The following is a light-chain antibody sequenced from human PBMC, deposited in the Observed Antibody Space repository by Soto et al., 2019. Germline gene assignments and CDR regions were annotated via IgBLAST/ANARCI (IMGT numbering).Light chain of an antibody. V-gene: IGKV3-11*01. J-gene: IGKJ4*01. CDR1: QSVSSY. CDR3: QQRSNWLIT. CDR2: DAS. Sequence: EIVLTQSPATLSLSPGESATLACRDSQSVSSYLACYQQKPGQDPRLLIYDASNRATGITARFSGTGSGTDFTLIISSREPEEFAVYYCQQRSNWLITFGGGTKVEI.